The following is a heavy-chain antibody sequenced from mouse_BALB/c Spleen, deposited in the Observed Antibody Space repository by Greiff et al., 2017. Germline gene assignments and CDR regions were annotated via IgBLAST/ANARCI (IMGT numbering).Heavy chain of an antibody. V-gene: IGHV14-3*02. J-gene: IGHJ3*01. CDR2: IDPANGNT. CDR3: ARAGLGLPFAY. Sequence: EVKVVESGAELVKPGASVKLSCTASGFNIKDTYMHWVKQRPEQGLEWIGRIDPANGNTKYDPKFQGKATITADTSSNTAYLQLSSLTSEDTAVYYCARAGLGLPFAYWGQGTLVTVSA. CDR1: GFNIKDTY. D-gene: IGHD3-1*01.